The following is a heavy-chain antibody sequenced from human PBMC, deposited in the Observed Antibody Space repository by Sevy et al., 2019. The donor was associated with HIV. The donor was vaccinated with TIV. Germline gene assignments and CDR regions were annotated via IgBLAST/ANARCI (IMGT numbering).Heavy chain of an antibody. CDR1: GYTFTSYG. Sequence: ASVKVSCKASGYTFTSYGISWVRQAPGQGLEWMGWISAYNGNTNYTQKLQGRVTMTTDTSTSTAYMELRSLRSDDTAVYYCARDGRRLGYCSGGSCRYYFDYWGQRTLVTVSS. CDR2: ISAYNGNT. D-gene: IGHD2-15*01. J-gene: IGHJ4*02. V-gene: IGHV1-18*01. CDR3: ARDGRRLGYCSGGSCRYYFDY.